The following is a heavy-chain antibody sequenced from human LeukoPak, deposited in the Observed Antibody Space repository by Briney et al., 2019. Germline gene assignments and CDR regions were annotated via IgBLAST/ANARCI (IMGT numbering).Heavy chain of an antibody. J-gene: IGHJ4*02. D-gene: IGHD1-26*01. CDR3: ARSEVGASTTFDY. CDR1: GVSISSYY. Sequence: PSETLSLTCTVSGVSISSYYWSWIRQPPGKGLEYIGYIYYSGSTNYNPSLKSRVTISVDTSKNQFSLKLSSVTAADTAVYYCARSEVGASTTFDYWGQGTLVTVSS. V-gene: IGHV4-59*12. CDR2: IYYSGST.